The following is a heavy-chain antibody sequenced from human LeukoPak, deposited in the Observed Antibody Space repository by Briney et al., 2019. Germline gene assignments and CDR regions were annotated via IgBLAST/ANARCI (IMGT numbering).Heavy chain of an antibody. CDR2: IKQDGSEK. V-gene: IGHV3-7*01. Sequence: GGSLRLSCAASGFTFSSYWMSWVRQAPGKGLEWVANIKQDGSEKNYVDSVKGRFTISRDNAKNSLYLQMNSLRAEDTAVYYCAKPDLWFGDRRVDYWGQGTLVTVSS. CDR1: GFTFSSYW. J-gene: IGHJ4*02. D-gene: IGHD3-10*01. CDR3: AKPDLWFGDRRVDY.